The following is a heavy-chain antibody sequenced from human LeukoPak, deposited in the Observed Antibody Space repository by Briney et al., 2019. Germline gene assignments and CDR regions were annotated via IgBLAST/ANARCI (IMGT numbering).Heavy chain of an antibody. Sequence: GTSVKVSCKASGVTFSSYAISWVRQAPGQGLEWMGRIIPILGIANYAQKSQGRVTITADKSTSTAYMELSRLRSEDTAVYYCARGRRHYYDSSGYPHYYYGMVVWGQGTTVTVSS. J-gene: IGHJ6*02. CDR1: GVTFSSYA. CDR2: IIPILGIA. CDR3: ARGRRHYYDSSGYPHYYYGMVV. D-gene: IGHD3-22*01. V-gene: IGHV1-69*04.